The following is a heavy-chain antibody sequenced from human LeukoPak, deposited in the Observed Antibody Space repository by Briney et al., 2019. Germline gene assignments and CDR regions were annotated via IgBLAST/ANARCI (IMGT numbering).Heavy chain of an antibody. Sequence: SETLSLTCTVSGGSISSGDYYWSWIRQPPGKGLEWIGYIYYSGSTYYNPSLKSRVTISVDTSKNQFPLKLSSVTAADTAVYYCARVPDYGGIDYWGQGTLVTVSS. CDR3: ARVPDYGGIDY. J-gene: IGHJ4*02. V-gene: IGHV4-30-4*01. CDR2: IYYSGST. D-gene: IGHD4-23*01. CDR1: GGSISSGDYY.